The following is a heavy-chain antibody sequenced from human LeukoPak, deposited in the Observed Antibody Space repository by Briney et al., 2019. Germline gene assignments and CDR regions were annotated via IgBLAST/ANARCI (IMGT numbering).Heavy chain of an antibody. CDR2: IKSKTDGGTT. J-gene: IGHJ4*02. V-gene: IGHV3-15*01. CDR1: EFTFSSYW. D-gene: IGHD3-22*01. CDR3: TTAWKWLYYFDY. Sequence: GGSLRLSCAASEFTFSSYWMSWVRQAPGKGLEWVGRIKSKTDGGTTDYAAPVKGRFAISRDDSKNTLYLQMNSLKTEDTAVHYCTTAWKWLYYFDYWGQGTLVTVSS.